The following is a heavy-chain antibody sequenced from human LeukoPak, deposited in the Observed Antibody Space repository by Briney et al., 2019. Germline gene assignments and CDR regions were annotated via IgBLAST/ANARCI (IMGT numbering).Heavy chain of an antibody. D-gene: IGHD3-9*01. V-gene: IGHV3-23*01. CDR3: AKSQGGRYFDWSNKYYFDY. J-gene: IGHJ4*02. Sequence: GGSLRLSCAASGFTFSSYAMSWVGQAPGKGLEWVSAISGSGGSTYYADSVKGRFTISRDNSKNTLYLQMNSLRAEDTAVYYCAKSQGGRYFDWSNKYYFDYWGQGTLVTVSS. CDR1: GFTFSSYA. CDR2: ISGSGGST.